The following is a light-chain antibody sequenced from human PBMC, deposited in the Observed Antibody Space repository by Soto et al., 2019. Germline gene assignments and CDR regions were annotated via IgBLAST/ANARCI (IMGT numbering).Light chain of an antibody. CDR3: SSYTSSSTLV. Sequence: QSALTQPASVSGSPGQSITISCTGPRSDVGGYNYVSWYQQHPGKATKLMIYDVSNRPSGVSNRFSGSKSGNTASLTISGLQAEDEAEYYCSSYTSSSTLVFGGGTQLTVL. CDR2: DVS. J-gene: IGLJ2*01. V-gene: IGLV2-14*01. CDR1: RSDVGGYNY.